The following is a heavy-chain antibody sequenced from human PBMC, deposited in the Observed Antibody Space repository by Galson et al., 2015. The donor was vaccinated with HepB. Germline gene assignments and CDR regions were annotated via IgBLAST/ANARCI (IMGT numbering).Heavy chain of an antibody. CDR1: GGTFSSYT. CDR2: IIPILGIA. J-gene: IGHJ4*02. D-gene: IGHD6-13*01. Sequence: SVKVSCKASGGTFSSYTISWVRQAPGQGLEWMGRIIPILGIANYAQKFQGRVTITADKSTSTAYMELSSLRSEDTAVYYCARHGTSTSSWYLWGQGTLVTVSS. CDR3: ARHGTSTSSWYL. V-gene: IGHV1-69*02.